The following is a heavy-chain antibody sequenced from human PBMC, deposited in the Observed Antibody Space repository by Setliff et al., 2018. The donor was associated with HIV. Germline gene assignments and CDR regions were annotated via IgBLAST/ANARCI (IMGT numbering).Heavy chain of an antibody. Sequence: GGSLRLSCAASGFIFKTYWMHWVRQVPGKGLVWVSRINEQGGITDYADSVKGRFTISRDGSKNMIFLQMNSLRVDDTAVYYCARGRVLEWLLNHWGQGTRVTVSS. CDR2: INEQGGIT. D-gene: IGHD3-3*01. V-gene: IGHV3-74*01. CDR1: GFIFKTYW. J-gene: IGHJ4*02. CDR3: ARGRVLEWLLNH.